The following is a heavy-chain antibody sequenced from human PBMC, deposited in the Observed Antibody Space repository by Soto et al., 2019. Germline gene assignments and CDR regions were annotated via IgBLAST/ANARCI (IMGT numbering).Heavy chain of an antibody. V-gene: IGHV4-34*01. Sequence: SETLSLTCAVYGGSFSGAYWSWIRQPPGKGLEWIGEIDHSGSTTYNPSLKSRVTISVDTPKTQLSLHLSSVTAADTAVYHCARGYLYCYSSTSYASWFDPWGRGTLVTVSS. CDR2: IDHSGST. J-gene: IGHJ5*02. CDR1: GGSFSGAY. CDR3: ARGYLYCYSSTSYASWFDP. D-gene: IGHD2-2*01.